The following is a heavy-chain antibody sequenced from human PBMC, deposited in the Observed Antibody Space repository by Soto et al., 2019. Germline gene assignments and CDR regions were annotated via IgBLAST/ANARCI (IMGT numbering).Heavy chain of an antibody. J-gene: IGHJ6*01. Sequence: GGSLRLSCAASGFIFSSYAMTWVRQAPGKGLEWVSGISGSGGGSYYANVVKGRFTISRDDSKNTLYLQMNGLRAEDTAVYYCAKSQTGMNAPTDVWGQGTTVTVSS. V-gene: IGHV3-23*01. CDR3: AKSQTGMNAPTDV. CDR2: ISGSGGGS. D-gene: IGHD1-20*01. CDR1: GFIFSSYA.